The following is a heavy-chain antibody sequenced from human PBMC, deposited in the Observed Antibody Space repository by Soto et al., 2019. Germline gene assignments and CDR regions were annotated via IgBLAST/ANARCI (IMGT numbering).Heavy chain of an antibody. J-gene: IGHJ4*02. Sequence: ASVEVSCKASRGTFSSYAISWVRQAPGQGLEWMGGIIPIFGTANYAQKFQGRVTITADESTSTAYMELSSLRSDDTAVYYCARGVAGSGFDLWGQGTLVTVSS. CDR1: RGTFSSYA. D-gene: IGHD6-19*01. CDR2: IIPIFGTA. CDR3: ARGVAGSGFDL. V-gene: IGHV1-69*13.